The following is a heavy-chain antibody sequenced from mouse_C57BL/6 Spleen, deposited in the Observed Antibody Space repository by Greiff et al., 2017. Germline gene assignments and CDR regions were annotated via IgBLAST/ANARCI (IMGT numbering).Heavy chain of an antibody. V-gene: IGHV1-69*01. CDR3: ARGERYYGSSHWYFDG. D-gene: IGHD1-1*01. Sequence: QVQLQQSGAELVMPGASVKLSCKASGYTFTSYWMHWVKQRPGQGLEWIGEIDPSDSYTNYNQKFKGKSTLTVDKSSSTAYMQLSSLTSEDSAVYYCARGERYYGSSHWYFDGWGTATTVTVAS. J-gene: IGHJ1*03. CDR1: GYTFTSYW. CDR2: IDPSDSYT.